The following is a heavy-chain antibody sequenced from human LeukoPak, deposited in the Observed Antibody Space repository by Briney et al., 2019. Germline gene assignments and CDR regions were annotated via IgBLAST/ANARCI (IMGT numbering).Heavy chain of an antibody. J-gene: IGHJ4*02. V-gene: IGHV4-39*01. CDR2: ISSRGST. Sequence: SETLSLTCSVSGDSISNGHYYWGWLRQPPGKGLEWLATISSRGSTFYNPSLKSRFTISVDKSKNQISLNLSSVTASDTSLYYCARLNPLEHLFSFYFDSWGQGILATVSS. CDR1: GDSISNGHYY. CDR3: ARLNPLEHLFSFYFDS. D-gene: IGHD3-3*01.